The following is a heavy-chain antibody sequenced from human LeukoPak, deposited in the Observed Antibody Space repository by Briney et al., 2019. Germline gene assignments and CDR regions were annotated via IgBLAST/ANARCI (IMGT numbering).Heavy chain of an antibody. CDR2: ITPSGGSI. V-gene: IGHV1-46*01. CDR3: ARDWELGY. J-gene: IGHJ4*02. D-gene: IGHD1-26*01. Sequence: ASVKVSCKASGYTFTTYYMHWVRQAPGKGIEWMGVITPSGGSITSAQKFQARVTMTRDTSTSTVYMELSSLRSEDTAVYFCARDWELGYWGQGTLVTVSS. CDR1: GYTFTTYY.